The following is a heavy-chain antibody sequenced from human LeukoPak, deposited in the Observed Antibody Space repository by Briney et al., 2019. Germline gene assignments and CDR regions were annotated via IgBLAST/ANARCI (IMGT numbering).Heavy chain of an antibody. D-gene: IGHD3-3*01. J-gene: IGHJ4*02. V-gene: IGHV3-7*01. CDR2: IKQDGSEK. Sequence: GGSLRLSCAASGFTFSSYVMHWVRQAPGKGLEWVANIKQDGSEKYYVDSVKGRFTISRDNAKNSLYLQMNSLRAEDTAVYYCARDPYYDFWSGYYQYWGQGTLVTVSS. CDR1: GFTFSSYV. CDR3: ARDPYYDFWSGYYQY.